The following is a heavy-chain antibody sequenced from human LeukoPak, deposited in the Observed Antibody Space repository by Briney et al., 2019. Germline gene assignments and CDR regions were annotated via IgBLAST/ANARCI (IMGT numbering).Heavy chain of an antibody. CDR1: GGTFSSYA. J-gene: IGHJ6*04. Sequence: SVKVSCKASGGTFSSYAISWVRQAPGQGLEWMGGIITIFGTANYAQKFQGRVTITADKSTSTAYMELSSLRSEDTAVYYCARDITMAYGMDVWGKGTTVTVSS. V-gene: IGHV1-69*06. CDR2: IITIFGTA. D-gene: IGHD3-10*01. CDR3: ARDITMAYGMDV.